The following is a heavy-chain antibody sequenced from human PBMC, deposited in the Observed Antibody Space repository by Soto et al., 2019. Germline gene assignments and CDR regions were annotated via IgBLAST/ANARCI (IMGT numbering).Heavy chain of an antibody. J-gene: IGHJ4*02. CDR2: IYYSGST. CDR3: ARLGHMDDY. CDR1: CGSISSYY. Sequence: SETLSLTCTVSCGSISSYYWSWIRQPPGKGLEWIGYIYYSGSTNYNPSLKSRVTISVDTSKNQFSLKLSSVTAADTAVYYCARLGHMDDYWGQGTQVTVS. D-gene: IGHD2-21*01. V-gene: IGHV4-59*01.